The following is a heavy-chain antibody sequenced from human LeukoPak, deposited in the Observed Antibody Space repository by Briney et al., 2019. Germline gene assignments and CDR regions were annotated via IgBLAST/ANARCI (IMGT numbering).Heavy chain of an antibody. CDR1: GFTFTDAW. J-gene: IGHJ4*02. CDR2: IKSKTDGGAT. CDR3: RSNLDY. V-gene: IGHV3-15*01. Sequence: GGSLRLSCAGFGFTFTDAWMSWVRQAPGKGLEWVGRIKSKTDGGATHYAAPVKGRFTISRDDSKNTLYLQMNNLKTEDTAVYYCRSNLDYWGQGTLVTVSS.